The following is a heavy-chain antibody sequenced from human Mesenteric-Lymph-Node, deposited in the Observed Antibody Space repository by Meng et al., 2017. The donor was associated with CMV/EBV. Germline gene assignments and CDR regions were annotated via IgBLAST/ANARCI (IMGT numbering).Heavy chain of an antibody. CDR3: VKRYFAYYFDY. CDR1: GFTCYSYA. CDR2: ISGSGGST. V-gene: IGHV3-23*01. D-gene: IGHD3-9*01. J-gene: IGHJ4*02. Sequence: LSCAASGFTCYSYAMSWVRQAPGKGLEWVSNISGSGGSTDYADSVKGRFSISRDNSKNTLYLQMNSLRADDTAVYYCVKRYFAYYFDYWGQGTLVTVSS.